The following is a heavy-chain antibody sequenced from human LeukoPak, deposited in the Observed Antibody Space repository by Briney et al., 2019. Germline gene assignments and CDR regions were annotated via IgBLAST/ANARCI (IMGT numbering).Heavy chain of an antibody. J-gene: IGHJ4*02. Sequence: GGSLRLSCAASGFTFSTYAMSWVRQAPGKGLEWVSAISGSGDNNDNTYYADSVKGQFTISRDNSKNTLYLQMSSLRAEDAAVYYCAKSGSTSWYLGYWGQGTLVTVSS. V-gene: IGHV3-23*01. CDR1: GFTFSTYA. D-gene: IGHD6-13*01. CDR2: ISGSGDNNDNT. CDR3: AKSGSTSWYLGY.